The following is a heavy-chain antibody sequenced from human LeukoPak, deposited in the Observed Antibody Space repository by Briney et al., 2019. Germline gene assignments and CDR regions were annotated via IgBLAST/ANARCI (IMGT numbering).Heavy chain of an antibody. V-gene: IGHV3-30-3*01. CDR2: ISYDGSNK. CDR1: GFTFSSYA. Sequence: PGGSLRLSCAASGFTFSSYAMHWVRQAPGKGLEWVAVISYDGSNKYYADSVKGRLTISRDNSKNTLYLQMNSLRAEDTAVYYCAREGYSYGSDYYGMDVWGQGTAVTVSS. CDR3: AREGYSYGSDYYGMDV. J-gene: IGHJ6*02. D-gene: IGHD5-18*01.